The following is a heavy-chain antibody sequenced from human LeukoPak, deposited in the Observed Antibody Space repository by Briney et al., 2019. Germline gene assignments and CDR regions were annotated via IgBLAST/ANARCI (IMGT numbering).Heavy chain of an antibody. J-gene: IGHJ4*02. V-gene: IGHV3-21*01. D-gene: IGHD6-13*01. Sequence: PGGSLRLSCAASGFTFSSYTMNWVRQAPGKGLEWVSCISSSSSYIYYADSVKGRFTISRDNANNSLYLQMNSLRAEDTATYYCARGASTWYGYWGQGTLVTVSS. CDR1: GFTFSSYT. CDR3: ARGASTWYGY. CDR2: ISSSSSYI.